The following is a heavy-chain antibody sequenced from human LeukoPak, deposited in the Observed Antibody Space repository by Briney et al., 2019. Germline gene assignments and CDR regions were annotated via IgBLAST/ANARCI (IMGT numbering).Heavy chain of an antibody. J-gene: IGHJ6*03. Sequence: GASVKVSCKVSGYTLTELSMHWVRQAPGKGLEWMGGFDPEDGETIYSQKVQGRVTMTEDTSTDTAYMELSSLRSEDTAVYYCATLMSVTNTYYYYMDVWGKGTTVTVSS. CDR3: ATLMSVTNTYYYYMDV. D-gene: IGHD4-17*01. CDR2: FDPEDGET. V-gene: IGHV1-24*01. CDR1: GYTLTELS.